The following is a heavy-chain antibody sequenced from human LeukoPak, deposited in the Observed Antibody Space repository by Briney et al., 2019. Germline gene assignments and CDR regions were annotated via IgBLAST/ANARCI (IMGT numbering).Heavy chain of an antibody. D-gene: IGHD5-18*01. V-gene: IGHV4-59*12. CDR1: GDSINSYY. CDR2: IYYSGST. CDR3: ARALSRGYSYGTLAY. Sequence: PSETLSLTCTVSGDSINSYYWSWIRQPPGKGLEWIGLIYYSGSTNYNPSLKSRVTISVDTSKNQFSLKLSSVTAADTAVYYRARALSRGYSYGTLAYWGQGTLVTVSS. J-gene: IGHJ4*02.